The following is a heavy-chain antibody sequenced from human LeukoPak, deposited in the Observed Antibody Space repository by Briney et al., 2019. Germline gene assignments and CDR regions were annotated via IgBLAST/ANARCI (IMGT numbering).Heavy chain of an antibody. D-gene: IGHD5-18*01. CDR2: IDPSDSYT. J-gene: IGHJ6*04. V-gene: IGHV5-10-1*01. CDR3: ARAWIQLWSNMDV. CDR1: GYSFTSYW. Sequence: GESLKISCEGSGYSFTSYWISWVRQMPGKGLEWMGRIDPSDSYTNYSPSFQGHVTISADKSISTAYLQWSSLKASDTAMYYCARAWIQLWSNMDVWGKGTTVTVSS.